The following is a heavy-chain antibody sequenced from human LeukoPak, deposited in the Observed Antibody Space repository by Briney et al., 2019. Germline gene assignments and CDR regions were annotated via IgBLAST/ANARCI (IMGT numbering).Heavy chain of an antibody. V-gene: IGHV1-24*01. CDR1: GYTLTELS. CDR2: FDSVDGET. Sequence: ASVKVSCKVSGYTLTELSMHWVRQAPGKGLEWMGGFDSVDGETIYAQKFQGRVTMTEDTSTDTAYMELSSLRSEDTAVYYCAKGDYYDSSGYYYGVQAFDIWGQGTMVPVSS. CDR3: AKGDYYDSSGYYYGVQAFDI. J-gene: IGHJ3*02. D-gene: IGHD3-22*01.